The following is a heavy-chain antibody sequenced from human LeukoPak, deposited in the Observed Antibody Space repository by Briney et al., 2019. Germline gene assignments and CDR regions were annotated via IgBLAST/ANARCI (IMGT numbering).Heavy chain of an antibody. CDR3: ATGRDDSSGYRHDIDY. CDR1: GFTFSSYD. J-gene: IGHJ4*02. D-gene: IGHD3-22*01. V-gene: IGHV3-21*01. Sequence: PGGSLRLSCAASGFTFSSYDMNWVRQAPGKGLEWVSSISSSSSYIYYADSVKGRFTISRDNAKNLLYLQMNNLRAEDTAVYYCATGRDDSSGYRHDIDYWGQGTLVTVSS. CDR2: ISSSSSYI.